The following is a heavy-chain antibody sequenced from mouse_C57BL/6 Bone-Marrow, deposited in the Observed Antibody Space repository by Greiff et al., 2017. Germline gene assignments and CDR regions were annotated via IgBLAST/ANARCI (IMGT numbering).Heavy chain of an antibody. CDR2: IYPGSGNT. CDR1: GYSFTSYY. Sequence: VQLQQSGPELVKPGASVKISCKASGYSFTSYYIHWVKQRPGQGLEWIGWIYPGSGNTKYNEKFKGKATLTADTSSSTAYMQLSSLTSEAAAVYYCARRGQLRPDYWGQGTTLTGSS. J-gene: IGHJ2*01. CDR3: ARRGQLRPDY. D-gene: IGHD3-2*02. V-gene: IGHV1-66*01.